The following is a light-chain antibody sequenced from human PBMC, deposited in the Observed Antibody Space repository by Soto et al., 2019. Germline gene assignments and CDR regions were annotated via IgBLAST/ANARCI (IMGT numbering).Light chain of an antibody. V-gene: IGKV1-17*02. CDR2: AAS. J-gene: IGKJ1*01. Sequence: DIQMTQSPSSLSASVGDRVTISCRASQAIRNDLNWYQQKPGKAPKRLIYAASSLQSGVPSRFSGSGSETEFTLTVSDLQPEDSATYYCLQHNSLPPWTFGQGTKVEIK. CDR3: LQHNSLPPWT. CDR1: QAIRND.